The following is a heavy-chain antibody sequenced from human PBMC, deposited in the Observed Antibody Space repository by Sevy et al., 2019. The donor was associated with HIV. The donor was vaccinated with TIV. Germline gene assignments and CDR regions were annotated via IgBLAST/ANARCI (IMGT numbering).Heavy chain of an antibody. Sequence: SETLSLTCTVSGDSINSGGYYWSWIRQHPGKGLEWIGCIYYSGNTYYNPSLKSRLTISLDTSKNQFSLKLTSVTAADTAVYYCARDRHQLALPFWSGMDVWGQGTTVTVSS. CDR3: ARDRHQLALPFWSGMDV. CDR2: IYYSGNT. D-gene: IGHD3-3*01. J-gene: IGHJ6*02. V-gene: IGHV4-31*03. CDR1: GDSINSGGYY.